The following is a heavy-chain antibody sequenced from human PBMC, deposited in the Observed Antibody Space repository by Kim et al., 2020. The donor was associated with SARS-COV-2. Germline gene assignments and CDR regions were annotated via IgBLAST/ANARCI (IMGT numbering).Heavy chain of an antibody. D-gene: IGHD1-26*01. Sequence: GGSLRLSCAASGFTFSSYAMHWVRQAPGKGLEWVAVISYDGSNKYYADSVKGRFTISRDNSKNTLYLQMNSLRAEDTAVYYCARGQGGSYYKPFDYWGQGTLVTVSS. J-gene: IGHJ4*02. CDR1: GFTFSSYA. CDR3: ARGQGGSYYKPFDY. V-gene: IGHV3-30*04. CDR2: ISYDGSNK.